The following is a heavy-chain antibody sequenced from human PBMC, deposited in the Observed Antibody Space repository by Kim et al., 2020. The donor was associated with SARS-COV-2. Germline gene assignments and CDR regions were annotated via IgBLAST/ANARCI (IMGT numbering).Heavy chain of an antibody. V-gene: IGHV3-23*01. CDR3: ASGEEFWSGYYVY. D-gene: IGHD3-3*01. J-gene: IGHJ4*02. Sequence: YADSVKGRFTISRDNSKNTLYLQMNSLRAEDTAVYYCASGEEFWSGYYVYWGQGTLVTVSS.